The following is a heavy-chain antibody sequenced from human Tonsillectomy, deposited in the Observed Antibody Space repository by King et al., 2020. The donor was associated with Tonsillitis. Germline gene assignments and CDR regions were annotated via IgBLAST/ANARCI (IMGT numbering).Heavy chain of an antibody. CDR2: MYYSGTI. D-gene: IGHD1-26*01. J-gene: IGHJ4*02. CDR1: GGSISSSDHY. CDR3: ARSVSGSFDY. V-gene: IGHV4-39*01. Sequence: QLQESGPGVVKPSETLSLTCTVSGGSISSSDHYWAWIRQPPGKGLEWIGYMYYSGTIFYNPSLKIRITISGGTSENRFSLKLCSVTAADTAVYFCARSVSGSFDYWGQGALVTVSS.